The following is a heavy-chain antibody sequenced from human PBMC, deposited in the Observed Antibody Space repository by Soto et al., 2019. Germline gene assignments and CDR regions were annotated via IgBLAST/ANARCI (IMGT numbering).Heavy chain of an antibody. V-gene: IGHV3-23*01. D-gene: IGHD1-26*01. J-gene: IGHJ4*02. CDR2: ISGSGGTT. CDR3: AKELRGSPNDY. CDR1: GFTFSSQA. Sequence: EVQLLESGGGLVQPGGSLRLSCVASGFTFSSQAMTWLRQAPGKGPEWVSAISGSGGTTYYADSVKGRFTVSRDNSKNTLYLQMNSLSADDTAVYYCAKELRGSPNDYWGQGTLVTVSS.